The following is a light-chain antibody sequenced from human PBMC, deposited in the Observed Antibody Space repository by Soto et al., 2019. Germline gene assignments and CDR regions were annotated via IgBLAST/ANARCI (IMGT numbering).Light chain of an antibody. J-gene: IGLJ1*01. CDR1: SSDVGGYNY. CDR2: DVS. V-gene: IGLV2-14*01. CDR3: SSYTSSSTYV. Sequence: QSVLTQPASESGSPGQSITISCTGTSSDVGGYNYVSWYQQHPGKAPKLMIYDVSNRPSGVSNRFSGSKSGNTASLTISGLQAEDESDYYCSSYTSSSTYVFGTGTKLTLL.